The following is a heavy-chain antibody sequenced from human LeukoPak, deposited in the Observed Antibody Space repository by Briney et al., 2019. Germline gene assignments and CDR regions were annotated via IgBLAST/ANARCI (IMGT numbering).Heavy chain of an antibody. V-gene: IGHV1-69*13. D-gene: IGHD1-26*01. Sequence: ASVKVSCKASGGTFSSYAISWVRQAPGQGLEWMGGIIPIFNIANYAPKFQGRVTITADESTGTAYMELSSLRSEDTAIYYCARVREWELQHYFDYWGQGTLVAVSS. CDR2: IIPIFNIA. CDR1: GGTFSSYA. J-gene: IGHJ4*02. CDR3: ARVREWELQHYFDY.